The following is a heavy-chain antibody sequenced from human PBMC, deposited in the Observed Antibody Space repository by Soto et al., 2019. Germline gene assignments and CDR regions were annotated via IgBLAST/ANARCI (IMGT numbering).Heavy chain of an antibody. CDR2: IYPDGGT. V-gene: IGHV3-53*01. J-gene: IGHJ4*02. CDR1: GFSVSSKY. Sequence: GGSLRLSCAASGFSVSSKYLSWVRQAPGKGLEWVSVIYPDGGTYYTDSVRGRFTVSRDSSKNTLYLQMNSLRAEDSAVYYCARDVPLDYWGQGTLVTVSS. CDR3: ARDVPLDY. D-gene: IGHD3-10*02.